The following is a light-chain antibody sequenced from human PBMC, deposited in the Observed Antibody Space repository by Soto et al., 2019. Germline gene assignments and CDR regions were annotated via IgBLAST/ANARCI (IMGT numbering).Light chain of an antibody. V-gene: IGKV1-27*01. Sequence: DIQMTQSPSTLSGSVGDRVTITCRASQTISSWLAWYQQKPGKAPKLLIYKASTLQSGIPPRFSGSGSGTDFTLTISSLQPEDVATYYCQKYDSAPKTFGQGTKVDIK. CDR3: QKYDSAPKT. J-gene: IGKJ1*01. CDR1: QTISSW. CDR2: KAS.